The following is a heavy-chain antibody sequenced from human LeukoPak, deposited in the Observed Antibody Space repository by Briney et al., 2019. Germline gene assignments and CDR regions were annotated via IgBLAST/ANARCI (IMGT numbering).Heavy chain of an antibody. Sequence: GGSLRLSCAASGFTFSSYSMNWVRQAPGKGLEWVSVIYSGGSTYYADSVKGRFTISRDNSKNTLYLQMNSLRAEDTAVYYCATNEGDDYGDYDAFDIWGQGTMVTVSS. CDR1: GFTFSSYS. CDR3: ATNEGDDYGDYDAFDI. J-gene: IGHJ3*02. CDR2: IYSGGST. V-gene: IGHV3-66*01. D-gene: IGHD4-17*01.